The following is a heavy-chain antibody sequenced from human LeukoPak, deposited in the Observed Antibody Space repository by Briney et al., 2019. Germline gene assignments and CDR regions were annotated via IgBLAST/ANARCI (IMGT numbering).Heavy chain of an antibody. Sequence: SETRSLTCTVSAGSISSSSYYWGWFRQPPGKGLEWIGSIYYSGSTYYNPSLKSRVTLSVDTSKNQFSLKLSSVTAADTAVYYYARQGGDYYDSSGLPVDWGQGTLVTVSS. J-gene: IGHJ4*02. CDR1: AGSISSSSYY. V-gene: IGHV4-39*01. D-gene: IGHD3-22*01. CDR2: IYYSGST. CDR3: ARQGGDYYDSSGLPVD.